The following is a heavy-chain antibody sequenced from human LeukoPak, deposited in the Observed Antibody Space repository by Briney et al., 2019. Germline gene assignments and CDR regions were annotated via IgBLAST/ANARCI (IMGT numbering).Heavy chain of an antibody. CDR2: IYHSGST. Sequence: SEALSLTCTVSGYSISSGYYWGWIRQPPGKGLEWIVEIYHSGSTNYNPSLKSRVTILVDKSKNQFSLKLTSVTAADTAVYYCAREEGDDSSGYYYFDYWGQGTLVTVSS. CDR1: GYSISSGYY. J-gene: IGHJ4*02. V-gene: IGHV4-38-2*02. CDR3: AREEGDDSSGYYYFDY. D-gene: IGHD3-22*01.